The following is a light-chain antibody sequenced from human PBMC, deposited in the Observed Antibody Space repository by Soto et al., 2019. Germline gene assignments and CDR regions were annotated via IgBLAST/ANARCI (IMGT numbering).Light chain of an antibody. Sequence: QSVLTQPPSVSGAPGQRLTIACTGSSSNIGAGYAVHWHHHLPGRAPKLLVYGDNNRPSGVPDRFSGSESGTSAYLTITGLQAEDEAHYYCQSYDTRLSAVVFGGGTKLTVL. V-gene: IGLV1-40*01. CDR3: QSYDTRLSAVV. CDR1: SSNIGAGYA. J-gene: IGLJ2*01. CDR2: GDN.